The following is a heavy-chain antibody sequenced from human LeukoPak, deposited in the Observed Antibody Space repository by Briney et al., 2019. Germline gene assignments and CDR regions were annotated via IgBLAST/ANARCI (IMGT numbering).Heavy chain of an antibody. D-gene: IGHD2-2*01. CDR1: GGTFSSYA. J-gene: IGHJ5*02. CDR3: ARDCSSASCYQDSNWFDP. V-gene: IGHV1-69*13. Sequence: ASVKVSCKASGGTFSSYAISWVRQAPGQGLEWMGGIIPIFGTANYAQKFQGRVTITADESTSTAYMELSSLRSEDTAVYYCARDCSSASCYQDSNWFDPWGQGTLVTVPS. CDR2: IIPIFGTA.